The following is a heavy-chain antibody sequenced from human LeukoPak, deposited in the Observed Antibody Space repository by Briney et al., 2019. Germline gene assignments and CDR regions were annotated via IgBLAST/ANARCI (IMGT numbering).Heavy chain of an antibody. Sequence: GASVKVSCTASGYTFTGYYMHWVRQAPGQGLEWMGWINPNSGGTNYAQKFQDRVTMTWETSISTDYMELSRPRSDDTAVYYCARAHSSSTSLRFDYWGQGTLVTVSS. CDR2: INPNSGGT. J-gene: IGHJ4*02. CDR1: GYTFTGYY. CDR3: ARAHSSSTSLRFDY. V-gene: IGHV1-2*02. D-gene: IGHD2-2*01.